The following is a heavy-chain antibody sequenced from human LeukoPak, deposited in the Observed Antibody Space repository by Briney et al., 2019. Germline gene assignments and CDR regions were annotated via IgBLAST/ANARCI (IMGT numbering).Heavy chain of an antibody. Sequence: SETLSLTCTVPGGSISSHYWSWIRQPPGEGLEWIGYVYYSGSTNYNPSLKSRVTISVDTSKNQFSLKLSSVIAADAAVYYCARLYDSSSYTNWLDPWGQGTLVTVSS. CDR1: GGSISSHY. J-gene: IGHJ5*02. V-gene: IGHV4-59*11. CDR2: VYYSGST. CDR3: ARLYDSSSYTNWLDP. D-gene: IGHD3-22*01.